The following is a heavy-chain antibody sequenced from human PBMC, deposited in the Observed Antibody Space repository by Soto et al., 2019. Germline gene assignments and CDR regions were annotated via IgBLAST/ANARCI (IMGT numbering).Heavy chain of an antibody. CDR1: GFTFSSYA. CDR3: ARRSSGWYFDF. Sequence: EVQLLESGGGLVQPGGSLRLSCAASGFTFSSYAMNWVRQAPGKGLEWVSVISGSGDSTYYADSVKCRFTRSRDNPKNTRYLQINSRRAEDTAVYYCARRSSGWYFDFWGKGTLVTVSS. V-gene: IGHV3-23*01. D-gene: IGHD6-19*01. J-gene: IGHJ4*02. CDR2: ISGSGDST.